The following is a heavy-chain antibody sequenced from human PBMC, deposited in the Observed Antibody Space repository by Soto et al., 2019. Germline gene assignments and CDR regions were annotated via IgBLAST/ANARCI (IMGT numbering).Heavy chain of an antibody. D-gene: IGHD3-10*01. V-gene: IGHV2-5*01. J-gene: IGHJ4*02. CDR1: GFSLSTNGMG. CDR2: IYWHNDK. Sequence: GPTLVNPTQTLTLTCTFSGFSLSTNGMGVGWIRQPPGKALEWLSLIYWHNDKRYSPSLKNRLTVTKDDSKNQVVLTMTDMDPADTATYYCVHGRRDSGPNGGDWGPGILVTVSS. CDR3: VHGRRDSGPNGGD.